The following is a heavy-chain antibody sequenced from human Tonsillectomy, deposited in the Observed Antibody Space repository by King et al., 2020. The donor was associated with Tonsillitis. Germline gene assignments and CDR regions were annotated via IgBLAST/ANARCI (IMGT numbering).Heavy chain of an antibody. Sequence: QLQESGPGLVEPSETLSLTCTVSGGSINGYYWSWIRQPPGRGLEWIGYIYSSGTTNYKPSLKSRLTISRDTSKNQISLKLHSVTAADTAVYYCARHEFRQADFDFWGQGTLVTVSS. CDR2: IYSSGTT. CDR3: ARHEFRQADFDF. CDR1: GGSINGYY. D-gene: IGHD3-10*01. V-gene: IGHV4-59*01. J-gene: IGHJ4*02.